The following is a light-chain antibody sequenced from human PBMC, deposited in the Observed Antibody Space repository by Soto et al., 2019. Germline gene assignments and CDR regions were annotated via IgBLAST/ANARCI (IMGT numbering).Light chain of an antibody. CDR1: QSVGLS. J-gene: IGKJ1*01. Sequence: EVVLTQSPATLSLSPGGRATLSCRASQSVGLSLAWYQQKPGQAPRLLIYDASERASGIPARFSGSGSGTDFTLTISSLEPEDFAVYYCKQRTSWPPWTFGQGTKVEIK. CDR2: DAS. CDR3: KQRTSWPPWT. V-gene: IGKV3-11*01.